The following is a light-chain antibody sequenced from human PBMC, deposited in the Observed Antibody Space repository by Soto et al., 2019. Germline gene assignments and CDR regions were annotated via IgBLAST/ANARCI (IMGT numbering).Light chain of an antibody. Sequence: EIVMTQSPATLSVSPGERATLSCRASQSVSSNLAWYQQKPGQAPRLLIYGASTRATGIPARFSGSGSGTEFTRTISSLQSEDFAFYYCQQYNNLPYTFGQGTKLEIK. CDR2: GAS. CDR1: QSVSSN. J-gene: IGKJ2*01. V-gene: IGKV3-15*01. CDR3: QQYNNLPYT.